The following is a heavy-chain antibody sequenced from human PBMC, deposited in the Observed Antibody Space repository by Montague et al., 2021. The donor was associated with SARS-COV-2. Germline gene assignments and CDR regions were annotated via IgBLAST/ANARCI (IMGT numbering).Heavy chain of an antibody. J-gene: IGHJ3*02. Sequence: SLRLSCAASGFTFGSYAMHWVRQAPGKGLEWVAVISYDGSNKYYADSVKGRFTISRDNSKNTLYLQMNSLRAEDTAVYYCARGGDIVVVPDAFDIWGQGTMVTVSS. V-gene: IGHV3-30-3*01. CDR1: GFTFGSYA. CDR3: ARGGDIVVVPDAFDI. D-gene: IGHD2-2*01. CDR2: ISYDGSNK.